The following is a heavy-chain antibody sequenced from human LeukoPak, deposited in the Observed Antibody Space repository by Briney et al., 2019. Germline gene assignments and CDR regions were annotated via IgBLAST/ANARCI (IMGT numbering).Heavy chain of an antibody. V-gene: IGHV3-66*01. Sequence: GGSLRLSCVASGFSFSRYGMHWVRQAPGKGLEWVSVIYSGGSTYYADSVKGRFTLSRDNSKNTLYLQMNSLRAEDTAVYYCATDGGYSPGDYWGQGTLVTVSS. CDR1: GFSFSRYG. J-gene: IGHJ4*02. CDR3: ATDGGYSPGDY. CDR2: IYSGGST. D-gene: IGHD4-11*01.